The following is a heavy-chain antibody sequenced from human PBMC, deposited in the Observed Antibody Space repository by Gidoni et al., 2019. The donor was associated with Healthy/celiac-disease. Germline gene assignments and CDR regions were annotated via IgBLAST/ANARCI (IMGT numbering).Heavy chain of an antibody. CDR2: IIPIFGTA. CDR3: ARGATIFGVVAYFDY. CDR1: GGTFRSYA. J-gene: IGHJ4*02. D-gene: IGHD3-3*01. Sequence: QLQLVQSGAEVKKPAFSVMSSFTASGGTFRSYATSWVRQAPGQGLEWMGGIIPIFGTANYAQKFQGRVTITADKSTSTAYMELSSLRSEDMAVYYCARGATIFGVVAYFDYWGQGTLVTVSS. V-gene: IGHV1-69*06.